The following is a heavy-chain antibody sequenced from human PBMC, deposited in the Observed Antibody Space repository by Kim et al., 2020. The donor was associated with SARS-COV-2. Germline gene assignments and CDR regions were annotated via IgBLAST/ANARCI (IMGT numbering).Heavy chain of an antibody. J-gene: IGHJ4*02. CDR2: IWYDESNK. Sequence: GGSLRLSCAASGFTFSRYRVHWVRQAPGKGLEWVAVIWYDESNKYYGDSVKGRFTISRDNSKNTVDLQMNSLRADDTAVYYCAREEEHSSGCLGDYWGQGTLVTVSS. V-gene: IGHV3-33*01. CDR3: AREEEHSSGCLGDY. CDR1: GFTFSRYR. D-gene: IGHD6-19*01.